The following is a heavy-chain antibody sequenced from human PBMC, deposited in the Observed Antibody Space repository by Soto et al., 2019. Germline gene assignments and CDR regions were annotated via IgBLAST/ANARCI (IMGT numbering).Heavy chain of an antibody. V-gene: IGHV4-59*01. D-gene: IGHD1-7*01. CDR3: ARDSGTGTIRKYYMDV. CDR1: GGSISSYY. Sequence: SETLSLTCTVSGGSISSYYWSWIRQPPGKGLEWIGYIYYSGSTNYNPSLKSRVTISVDTSKNQFSMKLSSVTAADTAVYYCARDSGTGTIRKYYMDVWGKGTTVTVSS. CDR2: IYYSGST. J-gene: IGHJ6*03.